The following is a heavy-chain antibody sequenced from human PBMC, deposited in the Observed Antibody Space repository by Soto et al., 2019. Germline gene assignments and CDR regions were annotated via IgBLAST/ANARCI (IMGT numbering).Heavy chain of an antibody. CDR2: INVDTGNT. D-gene: IGHD3-3*01. J-gene: IGHJ4*02. CDR3: ARGGTTYYESWKIDY. CDR1: GYTFTNYG. V-gene: IGHV1-18*01. Sequence: QVQLVQSGAEVRRPGASVKVSCKASGYTFTNYGINWVRQAPGQGLEWMGWINVDTGNTNYAQKVQGRVTMTTDTSTSTAYVELRSLRSDDTAMYYCARGGTTYYESWKIDYWGQGTLITVSS.